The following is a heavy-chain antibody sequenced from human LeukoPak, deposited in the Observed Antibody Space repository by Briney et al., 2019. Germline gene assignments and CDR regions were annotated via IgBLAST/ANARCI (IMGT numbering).Heavy chain of an antibody. CDR1: GFTVSSYA. CDR3: ATEPSYYGSGNDY. J-gene: IGHJ4*02. CDR2: ISGSGGST. Sequence: GGSLRLSCAASGFTVSSYAMSWVRQAPGKGLEWVSAISGSGGSTYYADPVKGRFTISRDNSKNTLYLQMNSLRAEDTAVYYCATEPSYYGSGNDYWGQGTLVTVSS. V-gene: IGHV3-23*01. D-gene: IGHD3-10*01.